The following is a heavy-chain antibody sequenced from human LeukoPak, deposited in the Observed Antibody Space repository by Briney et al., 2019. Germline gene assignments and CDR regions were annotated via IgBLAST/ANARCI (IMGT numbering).Heavy chain of an antibody. V-gene: IGHV3-23*01. CDR2: ISGSGGIT. CDR3: AKQGRDWLRDYYYYMDV. Sequence: GGSLRLSCAASGFTFSSYAMSWVRQAPGKGLEWVSAISGSGGITSYADSVKGRFTISRDNSKNTLYLQMNSLRAEDTAVYYCAKQGRDWLRDYYYYMDVWGKGTTVTISS. CDR1: GFTFSSYA. J-gene: IGHJ6*03. D-gene: IGHD3-9*01.